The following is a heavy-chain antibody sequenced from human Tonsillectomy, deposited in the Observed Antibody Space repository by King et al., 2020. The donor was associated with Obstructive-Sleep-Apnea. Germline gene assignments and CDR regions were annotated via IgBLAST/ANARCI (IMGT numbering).Heavy chain of an antibody. J-gene: IGHJ5*02. CDR3: ARRGGSNPDLWLDP. CDR2: IYPGDSDT. V-gene: IGHV5-51*01. CDR1: GYSFSRYW. Sequence: QLVQSGAEVKKPGESLKISCKGFGYSFSRYWIAWVRQMPGKGPECMGIIYPGDSDTKYSPSFQGQVTMSVDQSTSTAYLEWSSLKASDTAIYYCARRGGSNPDLWLDPWGQGTLVTVSS. D-gene: IGHD1-26*01.